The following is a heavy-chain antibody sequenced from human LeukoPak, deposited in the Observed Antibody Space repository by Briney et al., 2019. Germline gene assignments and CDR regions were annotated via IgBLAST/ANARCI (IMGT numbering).Heavy chain of an antibody. V-gene: IGHV3-23*01. CDR1: GFTFSSYA. CDR2: ISGSGGST. CDR3: TRFGELSPLDY. J-gene: IGHJ4*02. D-gene: IGHD3-10*01. Sequence: GGSLRPSCAASGFTFSSYAMSWVRQAPGKGLEWVSAISGSGGSTYYADSVKGRFTISRDNSKNALYLQMNSLRAEDTAVYYCTRFGELSPLDYWGQGTLVTVSS.